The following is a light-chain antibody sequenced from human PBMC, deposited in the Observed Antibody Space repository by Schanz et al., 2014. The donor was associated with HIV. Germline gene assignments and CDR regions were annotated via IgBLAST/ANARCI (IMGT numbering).Light chain of an antibody. V-gene: IGLV2-14*01. CDR1: SSDVAGYNF. CDR2: DVS. J-gene: IGLJ3*02. CDR3: SSYRSGSPLWV. Sequence: QSALTQPPSASGSPGQSVTISCTGASSDVAGYNFVSWYQQHAGKAPKLMIFDVSNRPSGVSYRFSGSKSGNTASLTISGLQAEDEADYYCSSYRSGSPLWVFGGGTKVTVL.